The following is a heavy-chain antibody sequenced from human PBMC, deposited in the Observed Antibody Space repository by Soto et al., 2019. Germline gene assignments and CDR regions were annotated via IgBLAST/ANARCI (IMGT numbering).Heavy chain of an antibody. CDR1: GFTFSSYA. V-gene: IGHV3-23*01. Sequence: WGSLRLSCAASGFTFSSYAMSWVRQAPGKGLEWVSAISGSGGSTYYADSVKGRFTISRDNSKNTLYLQMNSLRAEDTAVYYCAKLVSITGTTRNLGSAYWGQGTLVPVYS. CDR3: AKLVSITGTTRNLGSAY. CDR2: ISGSGGST. J-gene: IGHJ4*02. D-gene: IGHD1-7*01.